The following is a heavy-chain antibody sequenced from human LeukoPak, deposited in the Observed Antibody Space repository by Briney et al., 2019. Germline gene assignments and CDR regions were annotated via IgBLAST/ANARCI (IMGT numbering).Heavy chain of an antibody. Sequence: PSETLSLTCTVSGGYFNNYWWTWIRQPAGKGPEWIGRIYPGVHGSGNTHYNPSLTSRVTLSVDTSKNQFSLNLTSVTAADTAMYYCARGRGYYNYFDYWGQGTQVTVSS. CDR2: IYPGVHGSGNT. D-gene: IGHD3-3*01. CDR3: ARGRGYYNYFDY. J-gene: IGHJ4*02. CDR1: GGYFNNYW. V-gene: IGHV4-4*07.